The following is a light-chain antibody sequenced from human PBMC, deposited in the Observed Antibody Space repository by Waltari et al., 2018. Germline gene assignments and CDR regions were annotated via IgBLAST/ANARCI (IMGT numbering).Light chain of an antibody. CDR1: QRISSY. CDR2: AAT. Sequence: DIQMTQSPSSLSASVGDRVTITCRASQRISSYLNWYQQKPGKAPTLLIYAATSLQSGVPSRFTGGGSGTDFTLTISSLQPEDFATYYCQQSYSTPRTFGQGTKVDIK. CDR3: QQSYSTPRT. V-gene: IGKV1-39*01. J-gene: IGKJ1*01.